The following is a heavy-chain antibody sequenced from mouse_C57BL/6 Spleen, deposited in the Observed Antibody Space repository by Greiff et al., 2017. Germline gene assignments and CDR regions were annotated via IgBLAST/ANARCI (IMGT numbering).Heavy chain of an antibody. D-gene: IGHD1-1*01. J-gene: IGHJ3*01. CDR2: IYWDDDK. V-gene: IGHV8-12*01. CDR1: GFSLSTSGMG. Sequence: ESGPGLLQSSQTLSLTCSFSGFSLSTSGMGVSWIRQPSGKGLEWLAHIYWDDDKRYNPSLKSRLTISKDTSRNQVFLKITSVDTADTATYYCARVYGSWFAYWGQGTLVTVSA. CDR3: ARVYGSWFAY.